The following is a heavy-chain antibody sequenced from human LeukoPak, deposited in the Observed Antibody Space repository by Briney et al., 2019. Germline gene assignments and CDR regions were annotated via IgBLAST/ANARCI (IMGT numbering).Heavy chain of an antibody. CDR3: ARQNRYSSSWYKAFDI. Sequence: SETLSLTCAVYGGSFSGYYWSWIRQPPGKGLEWIGEINHSGSTNYNPSLKSRVTISVDTSKNQFSLKLSSVTAADTAVYYRARQNRYSSSWYKAFDIWGQGTMVTVSS. CDR1: GGSFSGYY. D-gene: IGHD6-13*01. J-gene: IGHJ3*02. CDR2: INHSGST. V-gene: IGHV4-34*01.